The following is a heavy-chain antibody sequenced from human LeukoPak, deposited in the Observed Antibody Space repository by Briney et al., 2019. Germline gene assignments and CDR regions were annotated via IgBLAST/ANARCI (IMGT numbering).Heavy chain of an antibody. CDR3: ARERSNGGLRLDF. CDR2: INPNSGVT. V-gene: IGHV1-2*02. Sequence: ASVKVSCKTSAYTFTGYYMHWVRQAPGQGLEWMGWINPNSGVTNYAQNFQGRVTMTRDTSISTAYMELTWLSSDDTAVYYCARERSNGGLRLDFWGQGTLVTASS. D-gene: IGHD3-16*01. CDR1: AYTFTGYY. J-gene: IGHJ4*02.